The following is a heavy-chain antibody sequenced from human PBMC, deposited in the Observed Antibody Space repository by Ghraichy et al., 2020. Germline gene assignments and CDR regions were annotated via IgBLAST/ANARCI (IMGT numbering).Heavy chain of an antibody. CDR3: ARGGRVCSSTSCYRYRFVDY. CDR1: GGSFSGYY. D-gene: IGHD2-2*01. Sequence: SETLSLTCAVYGGSFSGYYWSWIRQPPGKGLEWIGEINHSGSTNYNPSLKSRVTISVDTSKNQFSLKLSYVTAADTAVYYCARGGRVCSSTSCYRYRFVDYWGQGTLVTVSS. V-gene: IGHV4-34*01. J-gene: IGHJ4*02. CDR2: INHSGST.